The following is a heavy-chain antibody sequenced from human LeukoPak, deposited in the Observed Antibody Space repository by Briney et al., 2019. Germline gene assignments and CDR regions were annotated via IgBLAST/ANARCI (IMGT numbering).Heavy chain of an antibody. D-gene: IGHD3-10*01. CDR2: IYPDDSDT. V-gene: IGHV5-51*01. CDR1: GYRFTSYW. CDR3: ARRYYYGSGSWDTFDY. J-gene: IGHJ4*02. Sequence: GESLKISCKGSGYRFTSYWIGWVRQMPGKGLEWMGIIYPDDSDTRYSPYFQGQVTISADKSINTAYLQWSSLKASDGALYYCARRYYYGSGSWDTFDYWGQGTLVTVSS.